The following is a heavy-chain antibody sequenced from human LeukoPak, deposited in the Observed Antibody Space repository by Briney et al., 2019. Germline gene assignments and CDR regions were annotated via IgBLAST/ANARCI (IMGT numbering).Heavy chain of an antibody. Sequence: SETLSLTCTVSGGSISNYYWNWIRQPPGKGLEWIGFIYFNGNTNYNPSLKSRVTISVDTSKNQFSLKLSSVTAADTAVYYCARGEEMATSHFDYWGQGILVTVSS. CDR1: GGSISNYY. V-gene: IGHV4-59*01. D-gene: IGHD5-24*01. J-gene: IGHJ4*02. CDR2: IYFNGNT. CDR3: ARGEEMATSHFDY.